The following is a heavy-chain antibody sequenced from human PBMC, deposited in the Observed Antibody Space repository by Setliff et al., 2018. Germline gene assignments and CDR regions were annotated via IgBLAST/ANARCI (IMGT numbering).Heavy chain of an antibody. CDR3: ANLPGEMATIPDY. CDR2: IRYDGSNK. D-gene: IGHD5-12*01. CDR1: GFTFSSYG. Sequence: GGSLRLSCAASGFTFSSYGMHWVRQAPGKGRGWVAFIRYDGSNKYYADSVKGRFTIARDNSKNTLYLQMNSLRAEDTAVYYCANLPGEMATIPDYWGQGTLVTVSS. V-gene: IGHV3-30*02. J-gene: IGHJ4*02.